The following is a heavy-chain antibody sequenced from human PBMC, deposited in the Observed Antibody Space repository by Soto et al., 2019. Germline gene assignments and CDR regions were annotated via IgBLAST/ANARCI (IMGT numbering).Heavy chain of an antibody. J-gene: IGHJ4*02. V-gene: IGHV1-18*01. Sequence: QVQLVKSGAEVKKPGASVKVSCKASGYTFTSYGISWVRQAPGQGLEWMGWISAYNGNTNYAQKLQGRVTMTTDTSTSTAYMELRSLRSDDTAVYYCARDPSFDWLSQPIDYWGQGTLVTVSS. CDR3: ARDPSFDWLSQPIDY. D-gene: IGHD3-9*01. CDR2: ISAYNGNT. CDR1: GYTFTSYG.